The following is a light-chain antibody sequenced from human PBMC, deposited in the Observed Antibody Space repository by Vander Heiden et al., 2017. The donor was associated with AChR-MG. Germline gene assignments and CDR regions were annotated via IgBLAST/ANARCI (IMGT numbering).Light chain of an antibody. Sequence: DIQMTQSPSSLSASVGDRVTITCRASQSISSWLVWYQQKPGKAPKLLIYKASSLESGVPLKFSGSGSGTEFTLTISGLQPDDFATYYCQQDNSYPWTFGQGTKVEIK. CDR2: KAS. CDR1: QSISSW. V-gene: IGKV1-5*03. CDR3: QQDNSYPWT. J-gene: IGKJ1*01.